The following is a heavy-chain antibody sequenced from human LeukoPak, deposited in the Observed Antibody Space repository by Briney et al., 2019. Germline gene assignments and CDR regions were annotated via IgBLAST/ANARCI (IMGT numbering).Heavy chain of an antibody. Sequence: GGSLRLSCAASGFTFNDYAMKWVRQAPGKGLEWVAAISRTSAYIYYSDSLKGRFTISRDNAKNSVYLQIDSLRAEDTAIYYCARDERRYCSDSNCYPGDYWGQGTLVTVS. J-gene: IGHJ4*02. D-gene: IGHD2-15*01. CDR2: ISRTSAYI. V-gene: IGHV3-21*01. CDR1: GFTFNDYA. CDR3: ARDERRYCSDSNCYPGDY.